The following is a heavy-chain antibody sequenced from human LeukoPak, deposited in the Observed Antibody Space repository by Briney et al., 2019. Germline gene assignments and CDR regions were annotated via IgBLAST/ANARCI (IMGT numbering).Heavy chain of an antibody. CDR3: ARHGGKGPYYFDY. CDR2: IYYSGST. Sequence: SETLSLTCTVSSGSISSSSYYWGWIRQPPGKGLEWIGSIYYSGSTYYNPSLKSRVTISVDTSKNQFSLKLSSVTAAAAAVYYCARHGGKGPYYFDYWGQGTLVTVSS. CDR1: SGSISSSSYY. V-gene: IGHV4-39*01. J-gene: IGHJ4*02. D-gene: IGHD4-23*01.